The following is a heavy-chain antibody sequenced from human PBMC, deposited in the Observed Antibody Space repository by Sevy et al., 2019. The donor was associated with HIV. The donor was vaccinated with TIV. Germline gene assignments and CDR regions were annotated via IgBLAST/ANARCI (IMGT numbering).Heavy chain of an antibody. J-gene: IGHJ6*02. CDR1: GDSISGYY. CDR2: IYCSGRT. V-gene: IGHV4-59*01. CDR3: ARGAPYYYYGMDV. Sequence: SETLSLTCTVSGDSISGYYWSWIRQPPGKGLEWIGYIYCSGRTNYNPSLKSRVTISEDTSKNQLSLKLSSVTAADTAVYYCARGAPYYYYGMDVWGQGTTVTVSS.